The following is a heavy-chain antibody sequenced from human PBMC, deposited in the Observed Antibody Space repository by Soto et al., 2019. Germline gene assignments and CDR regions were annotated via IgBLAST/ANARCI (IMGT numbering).Heavy chain of an antibody. J-gene: IGHJ4*02. CDR3: ARDLNYDFWRGYYGFDY. D-gene: IGHD3-3*01. CDR1: GFTFSSYW. Sequence: PGGSLRLSCAASGFTFSSYWMSWVRQAPGKGLEWVANIKQDGSEKYYVDSVKGRFTISRDNAKNSLYLQMNSLRAEDTAVYYCARDLNYDFWRGYYGFDYWGQGTLVTVSS. CDR2: IKQDGSEK. V-gene: IGHV3-7*01.